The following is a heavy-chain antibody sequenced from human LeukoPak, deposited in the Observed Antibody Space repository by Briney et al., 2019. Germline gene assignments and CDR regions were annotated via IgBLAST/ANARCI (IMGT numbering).Heavy chain of an antibody. V-gene: IGHV4-39*01. J-gene: IGHJ6*02. CDR1: GGSISSSSYY. CDR3: ARQGLNPYYYYGMDV. Sequence: SETLSLTCTVSGGSISSSSYYWGWIRHPPGKGLEWIGSIYYSGRTYYNPSLKSRVTISVDTSKNQFSLKLSSVTAADTAVYYCARQGLNPYYYYGMDVWGQGTTVTVSS. CDR2: IYYSGRT.